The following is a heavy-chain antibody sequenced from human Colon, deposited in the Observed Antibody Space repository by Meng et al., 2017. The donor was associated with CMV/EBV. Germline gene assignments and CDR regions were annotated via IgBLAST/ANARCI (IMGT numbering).Heavy chain of an antibody. J-gene: IGHJ4*02. CDR1: GGSFSSYY. D-gene: IGHD2-2*01. Sequence: SETLSLTCADYGGSFSSYYWTWIRQPPGKGLEWIGEINHSGSTNYNPSLKSRVTISVDTSKNQFSLKLTAVTAADTAVYYCARDYALRRFDYWGQGTLVTVSS. V-gene: IGHV4-34*01. CDR3: ARDYALRRFDY. CDR2: INHSGST.